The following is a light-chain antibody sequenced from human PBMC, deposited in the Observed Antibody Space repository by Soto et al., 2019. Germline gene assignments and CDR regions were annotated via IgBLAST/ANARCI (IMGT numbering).Light chain of an antibody. J-gene: IGLJ1*01. V-gene: IGLV2-14*01. CDR3: TSYTSSSTLYV. CDR1: SSDVGGYNS. Sequence: QSALTQPASVSGYPGQSITISCTGTSSDVGGYNSVSWYQQHPGKAPKLMIYEVSNRPSGASYRFSGSNSGNTASLTISGLQAEDEADFYCTSYTSSSTLYVFGTGTKVTVL. CDR2: EVS.